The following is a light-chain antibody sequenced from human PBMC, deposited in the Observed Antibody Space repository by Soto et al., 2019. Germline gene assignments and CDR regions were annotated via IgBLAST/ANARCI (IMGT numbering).Light chain of an antibody. Sequence: ERVMTQSPATLSVSPGERATLSCRASRGVGSSLAWYQQKPGQAPRLLIYGASTRATGIPARFSGSGSGTEFTLTISSLQSEDFAVYYCQQYNNWPPTFGQGTKVEIK. CDR1: RGVGSS. J-gene: IGKJ1*01. V-gene: IGKV3-15*01. CDR3: QQYNNWPPT. CDR2: GAS.